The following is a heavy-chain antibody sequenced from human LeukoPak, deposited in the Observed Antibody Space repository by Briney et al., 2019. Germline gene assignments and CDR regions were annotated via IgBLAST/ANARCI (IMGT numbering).Heavy chain of an antibody. CDR1: GFTFSDYY. CDR3: AKGDLVLRYFDWLFDY. J-gene: IGHJ4*02. V-gene: IGHV3-11*04. CDR2: ISSSDSTI. Sequence: GGSLRLSCAASGFTFSDYYMSWIRQAPGKGLEWVSYISSSDSTIYYADSVKGRFTISRDNAKNSLYLQMNSLRAEDTAVYYCAKGDLVLRYFDWLFDYWGQGTLVTVSS. D-gene: IGHD3-9*01.